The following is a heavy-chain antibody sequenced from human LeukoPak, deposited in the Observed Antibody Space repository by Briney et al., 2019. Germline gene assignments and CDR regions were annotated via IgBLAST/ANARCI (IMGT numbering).Heavy chain of an antibody. CDR3: ARDSSGYYIPDY. CDR2: INPNSGGT. V-gene: IGHV1-2*02. D-gene: IGHD3-22*01. CDR1: GYTFTGYY. J-gene: IGHJ4*02. Sequence: ASVKVSCKASGYTFTGYYMHWVRQAPGQGLEWMGWINPNSGGTNYAQKFQGRVTMTRDTSISTAYMELSRLRSDDTAVYYCARDSSGYYIPDYWDQGTLVTVSS.